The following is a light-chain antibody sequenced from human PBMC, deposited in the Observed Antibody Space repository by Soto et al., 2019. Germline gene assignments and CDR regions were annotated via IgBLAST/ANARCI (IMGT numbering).Light chain of an antibody. CDR2: EVS. CDR3: SSYTSSSIDYV. V-gene: IGLV2-14*01. CDR1: SSDVGGYNY. J-gene: IGLJ1*01. Sequence: QSALTQPASVSGSPGQSITISCTGTSSDVGGYNYVSWYQQHPGKAPKLMIYEVSNRPSGVSNRFSGSKSGNKASLTISGLQAEDEAEYYCSSYTSSSIDYVFGPGTKLTVL.